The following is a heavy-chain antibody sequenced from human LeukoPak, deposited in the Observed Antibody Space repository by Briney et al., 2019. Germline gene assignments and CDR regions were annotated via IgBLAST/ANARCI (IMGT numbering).Heavy chain of an antibody. CDR2: IKQDGSEK. D-gene: IGHD3-10*01. J-gene: IGHJ3*02. CDR3: ARDLYYYATRWGRNAFDI. CDR1: GFTFSSYW. V-gene: IGHV3-7*01. Sequence: GGSLRLSCAASGFTFSSYWMSWVRQAPGKGLEWVASIKQDGSEKYYVDSVKGRFTISRDNAKNSLYLQMNSLRAEDTAVYYCARDLYYYATRWGRNAFDIWGQGTMVTVSS.